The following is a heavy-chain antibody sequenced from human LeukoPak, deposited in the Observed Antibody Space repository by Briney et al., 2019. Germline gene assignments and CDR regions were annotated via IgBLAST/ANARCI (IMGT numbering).Heavy chain of an antibody. D-gene: IGHD1-1*01. V-gene: IGHV1-2*02. CDR1: GYTFTGYY. J-gene: IGHJ4*02. CDR2: INPNSGGT. CDR3: ARANQPAPGTTGAFDY. Sequence: ASVKVSCKASGYTFTGYYMHWVRQAPGQGLEWMGWINPNSGGTNYAQKFQGRVTMTGDTSISTAYMELSRLRSDDTAVYYCARANQPAPGTTGAFDYWGQGTLVTVSS.